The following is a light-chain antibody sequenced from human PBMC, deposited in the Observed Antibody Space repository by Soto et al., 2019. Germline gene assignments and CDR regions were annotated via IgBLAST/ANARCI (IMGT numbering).Light chain of an antibody. CDR2: EVT. CDR1: SSDVGDNY. J-gene: IGLJ1*01. V-gene: IGLV2-8*01. Sequence: QSALAQPPSASGSPGQSGTISCTGTSSDVGDNYVSWYQQHLGKAPKLIIYEVTLRPSGVPDRFSGSKSGNTASLTVSGLQADGEADYYCSAYAGSNTFVFGTGTKLTVL. CDR3: SAYAGSNTFV.